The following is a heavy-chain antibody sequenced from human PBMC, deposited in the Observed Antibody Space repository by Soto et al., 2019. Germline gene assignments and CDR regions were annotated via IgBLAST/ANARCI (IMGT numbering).Heavy chain of an antibody. CDR3: ARVGVLRDSSGYYDWFDP. Sequence: EVQLVESGGGLVQPGGSLRLSCAASGFTFSSYWMHWVRQAPGKGLVWVSRINSDGSSTSYADSVKGRFTISRDNAKRPLDLRKNSPRAADRAVYYCARVGVLRDSSGYYDWFDPWGKGTLVTVSS. J-gene: IGHJ5*02. CDR1: GFTFSSYW. CDR2: INSDGSST. D-gene: IGHD3-22*01. V-gene: IGHV3-74*01.